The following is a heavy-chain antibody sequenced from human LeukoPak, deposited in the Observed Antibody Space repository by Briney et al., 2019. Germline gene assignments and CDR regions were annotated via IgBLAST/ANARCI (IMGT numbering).Heavy chain of an antibody. J-gene: IGHJ4*02. D-gene: IGHD3-22*01. Sequence: GGSLRLSCAASGFTFNNYGMHYVRQAPGKGLEWVAVISDDGRNKNYADSVKGRFTISRDNSKNTLYLQMNSLRAEDTAVYYCASTYYYNTHAFDYWGQGTLVTVSS. CDR1: GFTFNNYG. CDR3: ASTYYYNTHAFDY. V-gene: IGHV3-30*03. CDR2: ISDDGRNK.